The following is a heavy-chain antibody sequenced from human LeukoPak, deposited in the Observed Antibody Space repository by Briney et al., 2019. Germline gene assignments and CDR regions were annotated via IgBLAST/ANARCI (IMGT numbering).Heavy chain of an antibody. D-gene: IGHD1-14*01. V-gene: IGHV3-48*01. CDR2: INSGSTTI. CDR3: ARSRTSNRYFDL. Sequence: PGGSLRLSXAASGFPFSSYSMNWVSQAPGKGLEWVSYINSGSTTIYSADSVKGRFTISRDNAKNSLFLQMNSLRAEDTAVYYCARSRTSNRYFDLWGRGTLVTVSS. J-gene: IGHJ2*01. CDR1: GFPFSSYS.